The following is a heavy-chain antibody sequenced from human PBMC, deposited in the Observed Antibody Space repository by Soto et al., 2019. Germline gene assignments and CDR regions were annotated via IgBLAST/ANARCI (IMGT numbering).Heavy chain of an antibody. V-gene: IGHV3-33*01. J-gene: IGHJ4*02. CDR3: ARDPSYYYSSGSSRGVYFDY. CDR1: GFTFSSYG. Sequence: QVQLVESGGGVVQPGRSLRLSCAASGFTFSSYGMHWVRQAPGKGLEWVAVIWYDGSNKYYADSVKGRFTISRDNSKNTLYLQMNSLRAEDTAVYYCARDPSYYYSSGSSRGVYFDYWGQGTLVTVSS. CDR2: IWYDGSNK. D-gene: IGHD3-10*01.